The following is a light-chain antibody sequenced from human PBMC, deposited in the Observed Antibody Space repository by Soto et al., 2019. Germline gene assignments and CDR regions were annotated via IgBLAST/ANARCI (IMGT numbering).Light chain of an antibody. Sequence: DIQMTQSPSSLSASVGDRVTITCRASQSISDYLNWYQQKPGKAPKLLIFAASSLHSGVPSRFRGSGNGADGTLTISSLQPEDFATDYCQQSYSTPMYTFGQGTKLEI. CDR3: QQSYSTPMYT. V-gene: IGKV1-39*01. CDR1: QSISDY. CDR2: AAS. J-gene: IGKJ2*01.